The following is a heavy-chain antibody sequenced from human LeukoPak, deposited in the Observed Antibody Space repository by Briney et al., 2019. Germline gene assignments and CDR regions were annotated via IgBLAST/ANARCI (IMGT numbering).Heavy chain of an antibody. CDR2: ISAYSGNT. Sequence: ASVKVSCKASGYTFTSYGISWVRQAPGQGLEWMGWISAYSGNTNYAQKLQGRVTMTTDTSTSTAYMELRSLRSDDTAVYYCARDLHLAVAGGYWGQGTLVTVSS. V-gene: IGHV1-18*01. J-gene: IGHJ4*02. CDR3: ARDLHLAVAGGY. D-gene: IGHD6-19*01. CDR1: GYTFTSYG.